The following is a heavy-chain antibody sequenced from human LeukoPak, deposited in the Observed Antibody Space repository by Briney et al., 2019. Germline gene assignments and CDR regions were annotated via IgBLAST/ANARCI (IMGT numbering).Heavy chain of an antibody. CDR1: GYTFIGYY. CDR2: INPTSGGT. Sequence: EASVKVSCKASGYTFIGYYLHWVRQAPGQGLEWMGWINPTSGGTNYAQKVQDRVTMTRDTSINTAYLKLSRLTSDDTAVYYCARLVGLSTTASYWGQGTLVIVSS. J-gene: IGHJ4*02. D-gene: IGHD5/OR15-5a*01. V-gene: IGHV1-2*02. CDR3: ARLVGLSTTASY.